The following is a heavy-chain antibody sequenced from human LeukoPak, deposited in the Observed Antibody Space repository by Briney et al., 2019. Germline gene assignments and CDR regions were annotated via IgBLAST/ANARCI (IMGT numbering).Heavy chain of an antibody. D-gene: IGHD1-1*01. CDR2: INHSGST. CDR1: GGSFSGYY. Sequence: PSETLSLTCAVYGGSFSGYYWSWIRQPPGKGLEWIGEINHSGSTNYNPSLKSRVTISVDTSKNQFSLKLSSVTAADTAVYYCARGPYTTARYWGQGTLVAVSS. V-gene: IGHV4-34*01. J-gene: IGHJ4*02. CDR3: ARGPYTTARY.